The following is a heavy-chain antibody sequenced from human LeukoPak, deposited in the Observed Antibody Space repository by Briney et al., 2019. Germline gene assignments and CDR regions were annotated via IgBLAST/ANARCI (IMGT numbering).Heavy chain of an antibody. Sequence: PGGSLRLSCAASGFTFSSYSMNWVRQAPGKGPEWVSSISSSSSYIYYADSVKVRFTISRDNAKNSLYLQMNSLRAEDTAVYYCARARMIAEMDYYYYMDVWGKGTTVTVSS. D-gene: IGHD3-22*01. CDR3: ARARMIAEMDYYYYMDV. CDR1: GFTFSSYS. V-gene: IGHV3-21*01. J-gene: IGHJ6*03. CDR2: ISSSSSYI.